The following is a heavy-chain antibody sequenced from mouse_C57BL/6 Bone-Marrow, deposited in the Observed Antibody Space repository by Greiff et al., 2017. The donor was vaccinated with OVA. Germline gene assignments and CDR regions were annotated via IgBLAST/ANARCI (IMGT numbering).Heavy chain of an antibody. CDR2: INPNNGGT. J-gene: IGHJ4*01. V-gene: IGHV1-26*01. CDR1: GYTFTDYY. Sequence: VQLQQSGPELVKPGASVKISCKASGYTFTDYYMNWVKQSHGKSLEWIGDINPNNGGTSYNQKFKGKATLTVDKSSSTAYMELRSLTSEDSAVYYCARWDTTVGYWGQGTSVTVSS. CDR3: ARWDTTVGY. D-gene: IGHD1-1*01.